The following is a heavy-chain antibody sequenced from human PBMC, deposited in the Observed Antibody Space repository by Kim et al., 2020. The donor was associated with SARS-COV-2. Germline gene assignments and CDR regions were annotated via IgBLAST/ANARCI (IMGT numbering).Heavy chain of an antibody. CDR1: GGSFSGYY. V-gene: IGHV4-34*01. D-gene: IGHD3-10*01. CDR3: ARVKVRGVQYYYYGMDV. CDR2: INHSGST. Sequence: SETLSLTCAVYGGSFSGYYWSWIRQPPGKGLEWIGEINHSGSTNYNPSLKSRVTISVDTSKNQFSLKLSSVTAADTAVYYCARVKVRGVQYYYYGMDVWGQGTTVTVSS. J-gene: IGHJ6*02.